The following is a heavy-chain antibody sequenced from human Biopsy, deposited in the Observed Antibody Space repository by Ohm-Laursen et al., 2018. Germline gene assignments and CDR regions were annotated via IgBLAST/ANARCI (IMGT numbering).Heavy chain of an antibody. V-gene: IGHV1-2*02. CDR2: INCKTGAT. Sequence: ASVKVSCKASGDSFTSYAIGWVRQAPGQGLEWLGYINCKTGATNYAQKFQGTVTMTRDTSISTAYLALGSLRSADTAIYYCARDPLNGHKHFDYWGQGSLVTVSS. CDR3: ARDPLNGHKHFDY. CDR1: GDSFTSYA. J-gene: IGHJ4*02. D-gene: IGHD2-8*01.